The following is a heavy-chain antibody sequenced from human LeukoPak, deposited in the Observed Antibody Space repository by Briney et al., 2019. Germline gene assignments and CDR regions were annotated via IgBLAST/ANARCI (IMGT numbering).Heavy chain of an antibody. J-gene: IGHJ4*02. V-gene: IGHV3-23*01. CDR2: ISGSGGST. CDR3: AKEKVSPMQPIISLFDY. CDR1: GFTFSSYA. Sequence: PGGSLRLSCAASGFTFSSYAMSWVRQAPGEGLEWVSAISGSGGSTYYADSVKGRFTISRDNSKNTLYLQMNSLRAEDTAVYYCAKEKVSPMQPIISLFDYWGQGTLVTVSS. D-gene: IGHD3-10*01.